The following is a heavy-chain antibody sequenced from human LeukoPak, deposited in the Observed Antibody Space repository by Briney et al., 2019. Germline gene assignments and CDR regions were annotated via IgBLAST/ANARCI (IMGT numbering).Heavy chain of an antibody. CDR3: SRESGPFCPFGY. CDR1: GGSISGTNW. D-gene: IGHD1-26*01. CDR2: ISLAGQT. J-gene: IGHJ4*02. Sequence: SETLSLTCGVSGGSISGTNWWSWVRQPPGQGLEWIGEISLAGQTNYNPSLNGRVTMSLDKSSNQLSLHLTSVTAADTASYFCSRESGPFCPFGYWGQGTLVIVSS. V-gene: IGHV4/OR15-8*02.